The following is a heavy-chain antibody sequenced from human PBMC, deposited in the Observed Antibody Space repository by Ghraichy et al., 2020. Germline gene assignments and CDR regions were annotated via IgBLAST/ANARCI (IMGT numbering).Heavy chain of an antibody. D-gene: IGHD5-12*01. V-gene: IGHV3-7*01. CDR2: MNQDGSEK. CDR3: ARDRHIVVDGRRGDY. Sequence: GGSLRLSCTASGFIFSNYWMSWVRQAPGKGLEWVANMNQDGSEKYDVNSVKGRFTISRDNAKNSLYLQMNILRAEDTAVYYCARDRHIVVDGRRGDYWGQGTLVTVAS. CDR1: GFIFSNYW. J-gene: IGHJ4*02.